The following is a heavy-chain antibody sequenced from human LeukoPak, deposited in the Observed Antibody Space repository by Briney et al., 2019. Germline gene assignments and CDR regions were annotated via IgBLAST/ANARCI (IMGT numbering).Heavy chain of an antibody. CDR3: AKGGSYYETTGRADY. Sequence: GGSLRLSCAASGFTFSSYAMSWVRQAPGKGLEWVSAISGSGGSTYYADSVKGRFTISRGNSKNTLYLQMNSLRAEDTAVYYCAKGGSYYETTGRADYWGQGTLVTVSS. CDR2: ISGSGGST. CDR1: GFTFSSYA. J-gene: IGHJ4*02. V-gene: IGHV3-23*01. D-gene: IGHD1-26*01.